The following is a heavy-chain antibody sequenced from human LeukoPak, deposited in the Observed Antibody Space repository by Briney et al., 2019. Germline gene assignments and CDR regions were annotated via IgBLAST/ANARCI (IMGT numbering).Heavy chain of an antibody. CDR1: GFTFSSYG. CDR2: IRYDGSNK. Sequence: AGSLRLSCAASGFTFSSYGMHWVRQAPGKGLEWVAFIRYDGSNKYYADSVKGRFTISRDNSKNTLYLQMNSLRAEDTAVYYCAKDSYCSSTSCYMASDAFDIWGQGTMVTVSS. V-gene: IGHV3-30*02. D-gene: IGHD2-2*02. CDR3: AKDSYCSSTSCYMASDAFDI. J-gene: IGHJ3*02.